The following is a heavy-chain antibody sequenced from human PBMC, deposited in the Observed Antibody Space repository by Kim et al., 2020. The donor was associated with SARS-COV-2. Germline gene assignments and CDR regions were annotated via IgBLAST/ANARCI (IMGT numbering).Heavy chain of an antibody. J-gene: IGHJ5*02. D-gene: IGHD2-15*01. Sequence: NYEQKFQGRVTITADESTSTAYMELSSLRSEDTAVYYCARADAVVWFDPWGQGTLVTVSS. V-gene: IGHV1-69*01. CDR3: ARADAVVWFDP.